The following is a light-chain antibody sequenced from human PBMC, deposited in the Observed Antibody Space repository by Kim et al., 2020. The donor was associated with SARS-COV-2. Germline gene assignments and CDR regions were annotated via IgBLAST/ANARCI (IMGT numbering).Light chain of an antibody. J-gene: IGLJ1*01. CDR3: QAWDSSTYV. CDR2: QDS. V-gene: IGLV3-1*01. CDR1: TLGDKY. Sequence: SVSPGQTASITCSGDTLGDKYACWYQQKPGQSPVLVIYQDSKRPSGIPERFSGSNSGNTATLTISGTQAMDEADYYCQAWDSSTYVFGTGTKVTVL.